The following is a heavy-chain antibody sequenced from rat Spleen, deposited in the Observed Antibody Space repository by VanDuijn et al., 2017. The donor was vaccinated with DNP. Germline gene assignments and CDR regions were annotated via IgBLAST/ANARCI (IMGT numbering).Heavy chain of an antibody. Sequence: EVQLVESGGDSVQPGRSLKLSCAASGFTFSNYGMHWIRQAPTKGLEWVASISPSGDNTYYSDSVKGRFSLSRDNAKSTLYLQVNSLRSEDTATYYCTSNPHIRTAAPFDYWGQGVMVTVSS. D-gene: IGHD3-8*01. CDR2: ISPSGDNT. CDR1: GFTFSNYG. J-gene: IGHJ2*01. V-gene: IGHV5-19*01. CDR3: TSNPHIRTAAPFDY.